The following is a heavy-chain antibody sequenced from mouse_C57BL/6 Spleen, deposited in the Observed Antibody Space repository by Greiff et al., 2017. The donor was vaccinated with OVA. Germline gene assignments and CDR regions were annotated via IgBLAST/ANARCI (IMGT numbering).Heavy chain of an antibody. CDR3: ARCPPLYDGSLYYAMDY. D-gene: IGHD2-3*01. Sequence: QVQLQQPGAELVMPGASVKLSCKASGYTFTSYWMHWVKQRPGQGLEWIGEIDPSDSYTTYNQKFKGKSTLTVDKSSSTAYMQLSSLTSEDSAVYYCARCPPLYDGSLYYAMDYWGQGTSVTVSS. J-gene: IGHJ4*01. CDR1: GYTFTSYW. CDR2: IDPSDSYT. V-gene: IGHV1-69*01.